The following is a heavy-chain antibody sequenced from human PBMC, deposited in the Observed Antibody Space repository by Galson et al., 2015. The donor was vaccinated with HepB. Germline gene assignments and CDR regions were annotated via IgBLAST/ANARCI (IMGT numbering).Heavy chain of an antibody. V-gene: IGHV3-7*01. CDR1: RFTFSSYW. CDR3: ARDHDDSSGYYRSQGYGMDV. Sequence: SLRLSCAASRFTFSSYWMSWVRQAPGQGLEWVANIKQDGTERYYVDFVKGRFTISRDNARNSLYLQMNSLRAEDTAVYYCARDHDDSSGYYRSQGYGMDVWGQGTTVTVSS. CDR2: IKQDGTER. D-gene: IGHD3-22*01. J-gene: IGHJ6*02.